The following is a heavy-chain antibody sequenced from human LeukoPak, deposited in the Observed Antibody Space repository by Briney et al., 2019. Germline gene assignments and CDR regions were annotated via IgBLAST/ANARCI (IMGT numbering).Heavy chain of an antibody. CDR1: GFTFSSYS. CDR3: ARATYYYDNDGYPHFDY. D-gene: IGHD3-22*01. CDR2: ISSGSSYI. J-gene: IGHJ4*02. Sequence: GGSLRLSCAASGFTFSSYSMNWVRQAPGKGLEWVSSISSGSSYIYYVDSVKGRFTISRDNAKNSLYLQMNNLRAEDTALYYCARATYYYDNDGYPHFDYWGQGTLVTVSS. V-gene: IGHV3-21*04.